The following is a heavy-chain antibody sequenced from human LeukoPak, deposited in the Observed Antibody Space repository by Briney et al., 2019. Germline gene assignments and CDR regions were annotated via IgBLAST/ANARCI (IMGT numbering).Heavy chain of an antibody. Sequence: GGSLRLSCAASGFTFSSYSMNWVRQAPGKGLEWVSYISSSSSTIYYADSVKGRFTISRDNAKNSLYLQMNSLRAEDTAVYYCARGEYYYMDVWGKGTTVTVSS. CDR3: ARGEYYYMDV. J-gene: IGHJ6*03. V-gene: IGHV3-48*04. CDR1: GFTFSSYS. CDR2: ISSSSSTI.